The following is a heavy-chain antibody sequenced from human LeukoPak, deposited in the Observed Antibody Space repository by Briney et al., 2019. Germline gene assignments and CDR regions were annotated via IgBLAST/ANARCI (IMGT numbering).Heavy chain of an antibody. D-gene: IGHD5-18*01. CDR1: GGSFSGYY. J-gene: IGHJ4*02. Sequence: PSETLSLTCAVYGGSFSGYYWSWIRQPPGKGLEWIGEINHSGSTNYNPSLKSRVTISVDTSKNQFSLKLSSATAADTAVYYCARGGGGRQLWPRAYSYWGQGTLVTVSS. CDR3: ARGGGGRQLWPRAYSY. V-gene: IGHV4-34*01. CDR2: INHSGST.